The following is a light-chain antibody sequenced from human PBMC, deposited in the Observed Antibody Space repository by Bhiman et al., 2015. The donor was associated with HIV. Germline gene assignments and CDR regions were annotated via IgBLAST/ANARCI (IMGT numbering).Light chain of an antibody. CDR1: SSNIGNNY. CDR2: ENN. J-gene: IGLJ2*01. Sequence: QSVLTQPPSVSAAPGQKVTISCSGSSSNIGNNYVSWYQQLPGTAPKLLIYENNKRPSGIPDRFSVSKSGTSATLDITGLQTGDEADYYCGTWDSRLANMVFGGGTKLTVL. V-gene: IGLV1-51*02. CDR3: GTWDSRLANMV.